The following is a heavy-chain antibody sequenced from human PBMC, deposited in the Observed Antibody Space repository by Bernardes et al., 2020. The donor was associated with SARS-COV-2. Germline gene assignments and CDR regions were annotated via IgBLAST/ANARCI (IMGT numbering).Heavy chain of an antibody. CDR2: IDWADDK. Sequence: SCPTLVKPTQTLTLTCTFSGFSLSTNGMCVSWIRQPPGKALEWLALIDWADDKYYSTSLKTRLTISKDTSKNQVVLTMTDMDPVDTATYFCARSQSYYDSSAYYLNDYWGQGTLVTVSS. CDR3: ARSQSYYDSSAYYLNDY. V-gene: IGHV2-70*01. J-gene: IGHJ4*02. D-gene: IGHD3-22*01. CDR1: GFSLSTNGMC.